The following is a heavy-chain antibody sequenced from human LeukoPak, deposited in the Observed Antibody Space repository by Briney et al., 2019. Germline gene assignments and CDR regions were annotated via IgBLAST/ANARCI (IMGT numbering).Heavy chain of an antibody. D-gene: IGHD3-22*01. J-gene: IGHJ4*02. V-gene: IGHV5-51*01. Sequence: MTGESLKISCKGSGYSFTGYWIAWMRQMPGKGLEWMGIIYPGDSDTRYSPSFQGQVTISADQSISTAYLQWSSLKASDTAMYYCERHVADGSGYSGSVYFDYWGQGTLVTVSS. CDR3: ERHVADGSGYSGSVYFDY. CDR2: IYPGDSDT. CDR1: GYSFTGYW.